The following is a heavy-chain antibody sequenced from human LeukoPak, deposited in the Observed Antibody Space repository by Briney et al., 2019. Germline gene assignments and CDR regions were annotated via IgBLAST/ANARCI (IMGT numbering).Heavy chain of an antibody. CDR1: GGSFSGYY. V-gene: IGHV4-34*01. J-gene: IGHJ4*02. D-gene: IGHD6-13*01. Sequence: SETLSLTCAVYGGSFSGYYWSWIRQPPGKGLEWIGEINHSGSTNYNPSLKSRVTISVDTSKNQFSLKLSSVTAADTAVYYCARIRSSSWYYIGDYWGQGTLVTVSS. CDR2: INHSGST. CDR3: ARIRSSSWYYIGDY.